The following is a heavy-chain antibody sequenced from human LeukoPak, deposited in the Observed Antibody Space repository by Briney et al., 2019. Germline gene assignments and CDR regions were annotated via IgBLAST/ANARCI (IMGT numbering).Heavy chain of an antibody. CDR1: GYTFTSYG. Sequence: ASVKVSCKASGYTFTSYGISWVRRAPGQGLEWMGWISAYNGNTNYAQKLQGRVTMTTDTSTSTAYMELRSLRSDDTAVYYCARDADPGEPNYYYYGMDVWGQGTTVTVSS. CDR2: ISAYNGNT. J-gene: IGHJ6*02. D-gene: IGHD7-27*01. V-gene: IGHV1-18*01. CDR3: ARDADPGEPNYYYYGMDV.